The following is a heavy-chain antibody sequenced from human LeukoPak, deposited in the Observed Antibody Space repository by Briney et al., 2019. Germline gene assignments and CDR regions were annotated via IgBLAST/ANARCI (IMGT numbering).Heavy chain of an antibody. CDR1: GFTFSSYG. D-gene: IGHD3-16*01. J-gene: IGHJ4*02. V-gene: IGHV3-64*01. Sequence: PGGSLRLSCAASGFTFSSYGMYWVRQAPGQGLEYVSAINTNGGSTYYASSVKGRFTISRDNSRSTLYLQMGSLRTEDMAVYYCAREGSYGESDYWGQGTLVTVSS. CDR2: INTNGGST. CDR3: AREGSYGESDY.